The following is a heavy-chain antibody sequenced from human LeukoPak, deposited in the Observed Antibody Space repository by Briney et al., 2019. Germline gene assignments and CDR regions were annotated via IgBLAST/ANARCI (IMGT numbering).Heavy chain of an antibody. J-gene: IGHJ4*02. CDR1: GFTFDDYA. CDR2: ISWNSGSI. V-gene: IGHV3-9*01. CDR3: AKGRYDYGFYYFDY. D-gene: IGHD4-17*01. Sequence: PGGSLRLSCAASGFTFDDYAMHWVRQAPGKGLEWVSGISWNSGSIGYADSVKGRFTISRDNAKNSLYQQMNSLRAEDTALYYCAKGRYDYGFYYFDYWGQGTLVTVSS.